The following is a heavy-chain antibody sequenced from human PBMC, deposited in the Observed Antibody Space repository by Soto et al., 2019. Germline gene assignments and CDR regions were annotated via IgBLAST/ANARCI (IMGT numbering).Heavy chain of an antibody. D-gene: IGHD5-18*01. V-gene: IGHV5-51*01. J-gene: IGHJ3*02. Sequence: GESLKISCKGSGYSFTSYWIGWVRQMPGKGLEWMGIIYPGDSDTRYSPSFQGQVTISADKSISTAYLQWSSLKASDTAMYYCARRAYSYGYEIDAFDIWGQGTTVTVSS. CDR3: ARRAYSYGYEIDAFDI. CDR2: IYPGDSDT. CDR1: GYSFTSYW.